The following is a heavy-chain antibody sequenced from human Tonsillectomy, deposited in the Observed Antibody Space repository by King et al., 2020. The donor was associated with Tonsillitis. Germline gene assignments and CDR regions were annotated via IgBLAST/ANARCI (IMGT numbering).Heavy chain of an antibody. CDR3: ARAGYSGYDWDFDH. V-gene: IGHV3-21*01. Sequence: VQLVESGGGLVKPGGSLRVSCAASGFTFSRYSMNWVRQAPGKGLEWVSSISSGSDYIYYADLVKGRFTISRDDAKNSVYLQMNSLGAEDTAVYFCARAGYSGYDWDFDHWGQGTLVTVSS. D-gene: IGHD5-12*01. CDR2: ISSGSDYI. CDR1: GFTFSRYS. J-gene: IGHJ4*02.